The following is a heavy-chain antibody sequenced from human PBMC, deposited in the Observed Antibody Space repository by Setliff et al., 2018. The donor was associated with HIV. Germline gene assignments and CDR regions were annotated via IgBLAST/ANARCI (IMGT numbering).Heavy chain of an antibody. D-gene: IGHD6-19*01. CDR1: GFTFINCA. J-gene: IGHJ4*02. V-gene: IGHV3-23*01. CDR3: AKLAPSYSSGKDDF. CDR2: IVGGASST. Sequence: PGGSLRLSCVASGFTFINCAMSWVRQAPGKGLEWVSAIVGGASSTVYADSVKGRFTISRDNSKNTLYLQMNSLRPEDTAIYYCAKLAPSYSSGKDDFWGQGTLVTVSS.